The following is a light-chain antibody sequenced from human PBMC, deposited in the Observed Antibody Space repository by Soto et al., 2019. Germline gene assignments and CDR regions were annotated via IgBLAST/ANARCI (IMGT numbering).Light chain of an antibody. CDR2: AAS. J-gene: IGKJ2*01. CDR3: QQSYSTPPYT. V-gene: IGKV1-39*01. CDR1: QSISNY. Sequence: DIQMTQSPSSLSASVGDRVTITCRASQSISNYLNWYQQKPGKAPKLLIYAASSLQSGVPSRFSGSGSGRDFTLTISSLQPEDFATYYCQQSYSTPPYTFGQGTKLEIK.